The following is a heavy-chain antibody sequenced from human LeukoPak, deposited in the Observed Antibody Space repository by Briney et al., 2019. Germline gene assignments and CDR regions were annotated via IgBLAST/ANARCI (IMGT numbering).Heavy chain of an antibody. J-gene: IGHJ4*02. D-gene: IGHD3-10*01. CDR2: ISSSSTYI. CDR1: GFTFNTYS. Sequence: GGSLRLSCAASGFTFNTYSMNWVRQAPGKGLEWVSSISSSSTYIYYADSVKGRFTISRDNAKNSLYLQMNSLRADDTAVYYCARDLSADYYGSGSYPGYWGQGTLVTVSS. V-gene: IGHV3-21*06. CDR3: ARDLSADYYGSGSYPGY.